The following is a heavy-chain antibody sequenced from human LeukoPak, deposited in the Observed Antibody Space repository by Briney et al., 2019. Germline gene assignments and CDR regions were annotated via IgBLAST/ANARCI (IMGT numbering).Heavy chain of an antibody. J-gene: IGHJ4*02. Sequence: PSETLSLTCAVYSGSFSGYYWSWIRQPPGKGLEWIGEIYHSGSTNYNPSLKSRVTISVDTSKNQFSLKLNSVTAADTAVYYCARGFAPMVRGVVLHFWGQGTLVTVSS. D-gene: IGHD3-10*01. CDR3: ARGFAPMVRGVVLHF. CDR2: IYHSGST. V-gene: IGHV4-34*01. CDR1: SGSFSGYY.